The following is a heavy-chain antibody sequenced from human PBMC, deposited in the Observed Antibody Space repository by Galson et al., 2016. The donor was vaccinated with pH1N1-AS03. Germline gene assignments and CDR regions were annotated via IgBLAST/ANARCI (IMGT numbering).Heavy chain of an antibody. Sequence: SLRLSCAASELTLTNYGMHWFRQGPGKGLEWVAFIAYDGSYVNYADFVKGRFTISRDSSKSMLYLQMNSLRPEDTAVYYCAKDCGLGGSHDDWGQGTLVTVSS. V-gene: IGHV3-30*02. CDR2: IAYDGSYV. J-gene: IGHJ4*02. CDR1: ELTLTNYG. CDR3: AKDCGLGGSHDD. D-gene: IGHD3-16*01.